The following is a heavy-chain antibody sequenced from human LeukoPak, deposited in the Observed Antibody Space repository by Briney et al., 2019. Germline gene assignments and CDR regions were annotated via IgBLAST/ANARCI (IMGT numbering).Heavy chain of an antibody. J-gene: IGHJ4*02. CDR1: GGPFSGYY. D-gene: IGHD5-12*01. V-gene: IGHV4-34*01. CDR2: INHSGST. CDR3: ARRGYSGYVSSLDY. Sequence: SETMSLTCGVYGGPFSGYYWSWILQPPGKGLEWIGEINHSGSTNYNPSLKSRVTISVDTSKNQFSLKLSSVTAADTAVYYCARRGYSGYVSSLDYWGQGTLVTVSS.